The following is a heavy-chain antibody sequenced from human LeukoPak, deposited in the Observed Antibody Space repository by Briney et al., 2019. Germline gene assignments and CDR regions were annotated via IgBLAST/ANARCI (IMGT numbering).Heavy chain of an antibody. CDR1: GGTFSSYA. CDR3: ARAPRIAVAGTSDYYYYGMDV. Sequence: SVKVSCKASGGTFSSYAISWVRQAPGQGLGWMGGIIPIFGTANYAQKFQGRVTITADESTSTAYMELSSLRSEDTAVYYCARAPRIAVAGTSDYYYYGMDVWGQGTTVTVSS. CDR2: IIPIFGTA. V-gene: IGHV1-69*13. D-gene: IGHD6-19*01. J-gene: IGHJ6*02.